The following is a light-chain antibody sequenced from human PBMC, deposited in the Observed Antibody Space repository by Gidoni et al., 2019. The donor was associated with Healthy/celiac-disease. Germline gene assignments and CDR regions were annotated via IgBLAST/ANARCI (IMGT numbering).Light chain of an antibody. Sequence: SYELTQPPSVSVSPGQTASITCSGDKLGDKYACLYQQKPGQSPVLVIYQDSKRPSGIPERFSGSNSGNTATLTISGTQAMDEADYYCQAWDRSTAGFGGGTKLTVL. V-gene: IGLV3-1*01. CDR2: QDS. CDR3: QAWDRSTAG. CDR1: KLGDKY. J-gene: IGLJ2*01.